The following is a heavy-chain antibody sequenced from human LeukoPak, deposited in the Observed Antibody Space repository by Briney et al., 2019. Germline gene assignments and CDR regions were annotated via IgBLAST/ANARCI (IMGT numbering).Heavy chain of an antibody. D-gene: IGHD2-2*02. J-gene: IGHJ4*02. V-gene: IGHV3-9*01. CDR2: ISWNSGSI. Sequence: GGSLRLSCAASGFTFDDYAMHWVRQAPGKGLEWVSGISWNSGSIGYADSVKGRFTISRDNAKNSLYLQMNSLRAEDTAVYYCARGPGYCSSTSCYTPFDYWGQGTLVTVSS. CDR1: GFTFDDYA. CDR3: ARGPGYCSSTSCYTPFDY.